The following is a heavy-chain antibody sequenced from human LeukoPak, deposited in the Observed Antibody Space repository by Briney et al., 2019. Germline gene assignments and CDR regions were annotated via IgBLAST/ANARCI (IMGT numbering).Heavy chain of an antibody. V-gene: IGHV3-30*18. CDR2: ISFDGSNK. CDR1: GFTFSNYG. J-gene: IGHJ3*02. D-gene: IGHD1-26*01. CDR3: AKSIVGATGDAFDI. Sequence: GGSLRLSCAASGFTFSNYGMHWVRQAPGKGLEWVAVISFDGSNKYYADSVKGRFTISRDNSKNTLYLQMNSLRAEDAAVYYCAKSIVGATGDAFDIWGQGTMVTVSS.